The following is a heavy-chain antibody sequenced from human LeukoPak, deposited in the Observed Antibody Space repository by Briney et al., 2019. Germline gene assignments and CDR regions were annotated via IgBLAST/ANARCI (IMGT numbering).Heavy chain of an antibody. CDR2: LFSGGNR. CDR3: ARRATAVPGDY. CDR1: GFNVGSDY. J-gene: IGHJ4*02. D-gene: IGHD6-25*01. Sequence: SGGTLRLSCAASGFNVGSDYMNWVRQAPGKGLEWVSVLFSGGNRYYADSVQGRFTISRDDSRNILYLQMNSLRPEDTAVYYCARRATAVPGDYWGQGTLVTVSS. V-gene: IGHV3-66*02.